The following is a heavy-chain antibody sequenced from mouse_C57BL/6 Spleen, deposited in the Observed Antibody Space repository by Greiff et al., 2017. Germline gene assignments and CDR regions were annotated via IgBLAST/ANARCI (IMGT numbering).Heavy chain of an antibody. CDR1: GYTFTSYW. J-gene: IGHJ2*01. Sequence: QVQLQQPGAELVKPGASVKMSCKASGYTFTSYWITWVKQRPGQGLEWIGDIYPGSGSTNYNEKFKSKATLTVDKSSSTAYMQLSSLTSEDSAVYYCARKRGQHRLGEGFSYWGQGTTLTVSS. CDR2: IYPGSGST. D-gene: IGHD3-2*02. CDR3: ARKRGQHRLGEGFSY. V-gene: IGHV1-55*01.